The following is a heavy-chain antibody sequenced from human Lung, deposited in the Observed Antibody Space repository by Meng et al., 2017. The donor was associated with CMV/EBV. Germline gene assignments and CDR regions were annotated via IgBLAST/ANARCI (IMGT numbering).Heavy chain of an antibody. Sequence: SXAASGFTFSDAWMTWVRQPPGKGLEWLGRIKSDTDGGTTDYAAPLKGRFTISRDDSKNTLFLQMNSLKTEDTAMYYCTADTSGGYSYDIWGQGTLVXVSS. V-gene: IGHV3-15*01. CDR1: GFTFSDAW. J-gene: IGHJ3*02. CDR2: IKSDTDGGTT. D-gene: IGHD3-10*01. CDR3: TADTSGGYSYDI.